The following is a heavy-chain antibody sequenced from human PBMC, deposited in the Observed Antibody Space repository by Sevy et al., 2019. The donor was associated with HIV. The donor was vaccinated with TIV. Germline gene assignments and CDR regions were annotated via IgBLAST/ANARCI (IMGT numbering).Heavy chain of an antibody. Sequence: GGSLRLSCAASGFTFSSYAMHWVRQAPGKGLEWVAVISYDGSNKYYADSVKGRFTISRDNSKNTLYLQMNNLRAGDTAVYYCASLSGITIFGVVWARQYYYYMDVWGKGTTVTVSS. CDR3: ASLSGITIFGVVWARQYYYYMDV. V-gene: IGHV3-30-3*01. CDR2: ISYDGSNK. CDR1: GFTFSSYA. J-gene: IGHJ6*03. D-gene: IGHD3-3*01.